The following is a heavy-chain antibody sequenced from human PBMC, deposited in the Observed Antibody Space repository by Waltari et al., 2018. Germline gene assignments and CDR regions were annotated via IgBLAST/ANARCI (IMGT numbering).Heavy chain of an antibody. D-gene: IGHD2-21*02. CDR3: ARDPFSQTVY. Sequence: EVQLVESGGGLVQPGGSLRLSCAASGFTFSSYWMHWVRQAPGKGLVWVSRINREGSSTSYADSVKGRFTISRDNAKNTLYLQMNSLRAEDTAVYYCARDPFSQTVYWGQGTLVTVSS. V-gene: IGHV3-74*01. CDR1: GFTFSSYW. CDR2: INREGSST. J-gene: IGHJ4*02.